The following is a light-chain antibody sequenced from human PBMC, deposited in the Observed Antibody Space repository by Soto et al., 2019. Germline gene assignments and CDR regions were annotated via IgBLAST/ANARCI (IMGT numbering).Light chain of an antibody. CDR3: QQYGSSPFT. CDR1: QSVSSSY. V-gene: IGKV3-20*01. J-gene: IGKJ3*01. Sequence: EIVLTQSPGTLSLSPGERATLSCRASQSVSSSYLAWYQQKPGQAPRLLIYGASRRATGIPDNFSGSGSETDFTLTISRLEPEDFAVYYCQQYGSSPFTFGPGTKVDIK. CDR2: GAS.